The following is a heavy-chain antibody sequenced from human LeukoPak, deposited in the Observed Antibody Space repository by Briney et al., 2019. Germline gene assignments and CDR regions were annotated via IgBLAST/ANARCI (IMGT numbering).Heavy chain of an antibody. CDR1: GGTFSSYA. Sequence: ASVKVSCKASGGTFSSYAISWVRQAPGQGLEWMGGIIPIFGTANYAQKFQGRVTITADESTSTAYMELSSLRSEDTAVYYCATSGPLSSWYCLDYWGQGTLVTVSS. D-gene: IGHD6-13*01. J-gene: IGHJ4*02. CDR3: ATSGPLSSWYCLDY. CDR2: IIPIFGTA. V-gene: IGHV1-69*13.